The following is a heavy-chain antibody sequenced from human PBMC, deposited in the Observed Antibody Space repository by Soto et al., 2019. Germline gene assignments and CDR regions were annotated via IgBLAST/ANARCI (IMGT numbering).Heavy chain of an antibody. V-gene: IGHV3-30*18. Sequence: PGGSLRLSCAASGFTFSSYGMHWVRQAPGKGLEWVAVISYDGSNKYYADSVKGRFTISRDNSKNTLYLQMNSLRTEDTAVYYCAKHQGGVTDFYYGMDVWGQGTTVTVYS. CDR2: ISYDGSNK. D-gene: IGHD3-3*01. CDR3: AKHQGGVTDFYYGMDV. J-gene: IGHJ6*02. CDR1: GFTFSSYG.